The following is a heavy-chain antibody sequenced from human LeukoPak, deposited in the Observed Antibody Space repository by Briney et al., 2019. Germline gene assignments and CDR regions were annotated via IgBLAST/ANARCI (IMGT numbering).Heavy chain of an antibody. V-gene: IGHV1-69*04. CDR3: AREQQLVNYYHYGMDV. J-gene: IGHJ6*02. CDR2: IIPILGIA. Sequence: SVKVSCKASGGTFSSYAISWVRQAPGQGLGWMGRIIPILGIANYAQKFQGRVTITADKSTSTAYMELSSLRSEGTAVYYCAREQQLVNYYHYGMDVWGQGTTVTVSS. CDR1: GGTFSSYA. D-gene: IGHD6-13*01.